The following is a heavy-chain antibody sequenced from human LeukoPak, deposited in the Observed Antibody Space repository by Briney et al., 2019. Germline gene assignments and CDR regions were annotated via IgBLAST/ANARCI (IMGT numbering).Heavy chain of an antibody. CDR1: GFTFSSHA. CDR3: ARGGVAGSLE. D-gene: IGHD6-19*01. V-gene: IGHV3-30-3*01. CDR2: ISYDGSNK. J-gene: IGHJ4*02. Sequence: PGRSLRLSCAASGFTFSSHAMHWVRQAPGKGLEWVAVISYDGSNKYYADSVKGRFTISRDNSKNTLYLQMNSLRAEDTAVYYCARGGVAGSLEWGQGTLVTVSS.